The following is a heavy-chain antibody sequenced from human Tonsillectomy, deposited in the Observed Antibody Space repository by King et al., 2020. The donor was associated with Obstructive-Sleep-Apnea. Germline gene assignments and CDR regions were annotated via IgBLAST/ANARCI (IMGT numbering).Heavy chain of an antibody. CDR1: GGSFRSYA. CDR2: FIPILDKT. J-gene: IGHJ6*02. CDR3: ARRSELYGMDV. V-gene: IGHV1-69*10. Sequence: QLVQSGAEVKKPGSSVQVSCETSGGSFRSYAISWVRQARGQGLEWMGGFIPILDKTTYAQKFQGRVSITADKSTSTVYMELSGLRSEDTAVYFCARRSELYGMDVWGQGTTVTVSS. D-gene: IGHD1-26*01.